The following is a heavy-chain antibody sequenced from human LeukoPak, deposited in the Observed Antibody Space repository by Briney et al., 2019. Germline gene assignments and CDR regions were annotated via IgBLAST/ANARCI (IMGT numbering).Heavy chain of an antibody. D-gene: IGHD3-10*01. CDR1: GGSISSYY. CDR2: IYTSGST. Sequence: SETLSLTCTVSGGSISSYYWSWIRQPAGKGLEWIGRIYTSGSTNYNPSPKSRVTMSVDTSKNQFSLKLSSVTAADTAVYYCARESFQFYYGSGSSPYYFDYWGQGTLVTVSS. V-gene: IGHV4-4*07. J-gene: IGHJ4*02. CDR3: ARESFQFYYGSGSSPYYFDY.